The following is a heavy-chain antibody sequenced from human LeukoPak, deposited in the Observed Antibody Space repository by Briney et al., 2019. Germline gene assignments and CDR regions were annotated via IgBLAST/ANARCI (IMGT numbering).Heavy chain of an antibody. V-gene: IGHV4-4*07. J-gene: IGHJ4*02. CDR2: IYSSGST. Sequence: PSETLSLTCTVSGSSISSHYWSWIRQPAGKGLEWIGRIYSSGSTNCKPSLKSRVTISVDKSKNQFSLKLSSVTAADTAVYYCAREGNRLSFEYWGQGTMVTVAS. CDR3: AREGNRLSFEY. CDR1: GSSISSHY.